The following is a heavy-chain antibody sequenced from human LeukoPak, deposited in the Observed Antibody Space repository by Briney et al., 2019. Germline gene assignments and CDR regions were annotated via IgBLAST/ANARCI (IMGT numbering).Heavy chain of an antibody. V-gene: IGHV1-2*02. CDR3: ARDSIAVAEGYFDY. D-gene: IGHD6-19*01. J-gene: IGHJ4*02. Sequence: GASVKVSRKASGYTFTGYYMHWVRQAPGQGLEWMGWINPNSGGTNYAQKFQGRVTMTRDTSISTAYMELSRLRSDDTAVYYCARDSIAVAEGYFDYWGQGTLVTVSS. CDR2: INPNSGGT. CDR1: GYTFTGYY.